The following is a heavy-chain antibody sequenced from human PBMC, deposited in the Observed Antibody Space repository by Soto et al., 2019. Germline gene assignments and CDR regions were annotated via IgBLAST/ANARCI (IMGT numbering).Heavy chain of an antibody. Sequence: QVQLQQWGAGLLKPSETLSLICAVYGGSFSGYYWSWIRQPPGKGLEWIGEINHSGSTNYNPSLKSRVTISVDTSKNQFSLKLSSVTAADTAVYYCARALSLAAAGYGWFDPWGQGTLVTVSS. D-gene: IGHD6-13*01. CDR2: INHSGST. CDR1: GGSFSGYY. CDR3: ARALSLAAAGYGWFDP. J-gene: IGHJ5*02. V-gene: IGHV4-34*01.